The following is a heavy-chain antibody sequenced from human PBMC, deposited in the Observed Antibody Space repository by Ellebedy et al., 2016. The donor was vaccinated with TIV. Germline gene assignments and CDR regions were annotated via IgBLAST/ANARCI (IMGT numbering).Heavy chain of an antibody. CDR3: ARGAGSAEYSSSSGWFDP. CDR1: GYTFTGYY. V-gene: IGHV1-2*02. D-gene: IGHD6-6*01. CDR2: INPNNGGT. Sequence: AASVKVSCKTTGYTFTGYYIHWVRQAPGQGLEWMGWINPNNGGTNDAQKFQARVTMPRHTSITTAYMELSSLTSDDTAVYYCARGAGSAEYSSSSGWFDPWGQGTLVTVSS. J-gene: IGHJ5*02.